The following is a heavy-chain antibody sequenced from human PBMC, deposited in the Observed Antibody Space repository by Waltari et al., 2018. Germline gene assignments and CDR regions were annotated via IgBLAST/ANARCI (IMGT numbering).Heavy chain of an antibody. V-gene: IGHV4-38-2*01. Sequence: QVQLQESGPGLVKPSETLSLTCAVSGYSISSGYYWGWIRQPPGKGLEWIGSIYHSGSTYYNPSLKSRVTISVDTSKNQFSLKLSSVTAADTAVYYCARRTSSSGYFQHWGQGTLVTVSS. J-gene: IGHJ1*01. D-gene: IGHD6-6*01. CDR2: IYHSGST. CDR3: ARRTSSSGYFQH. CDR1: GYSISSGYY.